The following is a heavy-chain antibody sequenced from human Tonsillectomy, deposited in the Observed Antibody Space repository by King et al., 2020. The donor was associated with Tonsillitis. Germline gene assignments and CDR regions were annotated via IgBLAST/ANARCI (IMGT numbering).Heavy chain of an antibody. CDR2: ISSSSSYI. CDR3: ARDVGHGVVVVPAAMDY. V-gene: IGHV3-21*01. D-gene: IGHD2-2*01. Sequence: QLVQSGGGLVKPGGSLRLSCAASGFTFSSYSMNWVRQAPGKGLEWVSSISSSSSYISYADSVKGRFTISRDNDKNSLYLQMNSLRAEDTAVYYCARDVGHGVVVVPAAMDYWGQGTLVTVSS. J-gene: IGHJ4*02. CDR1: GFTFSSYS.